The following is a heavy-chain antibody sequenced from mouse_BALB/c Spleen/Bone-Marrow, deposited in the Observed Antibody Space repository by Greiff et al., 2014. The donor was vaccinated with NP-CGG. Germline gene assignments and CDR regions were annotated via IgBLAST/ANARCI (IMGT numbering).Heavy chain of an antibody. Sequence: QVQLKQSGAELVKPGASVKMSCKASGYTFTSYWVHWVKQRPGQGLEWIGTIDPSDSYTSYNQKFKGKATLTVDTSSSTAYMQLSSLTSEDSAVYYCTRMWAYWGQGTLVTVSA. CDR3: TRMWAY. V-gene: IGHV1S127*01. CDR2: IDPSDSYT. CDR1: GYTFTSYW. J-gene: IGHJ3*01.